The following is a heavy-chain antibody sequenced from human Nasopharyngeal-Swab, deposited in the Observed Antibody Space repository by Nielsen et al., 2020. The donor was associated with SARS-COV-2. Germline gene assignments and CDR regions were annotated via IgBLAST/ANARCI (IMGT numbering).Heavy chain of an antibody. CDR3: AATLVAGGKGDNYYYGMDV. J-gene: IGHJ6*02. CDR2: MNPNSGNT. D-gene: IGHD6-19*01. Sequence: ASVKVSCKASGYTFTSYDINWVRQATGQGLEGMGWMNPNSGNTGYAQKFQGRVTMTRNTSISTAYMELSSLRSEDTAVYYCAATLVAGGKGDNYYYGMDVWGQGTTVTVSS. CDR1: GYTFTSYD. V-gene: IGHV1-8*01.